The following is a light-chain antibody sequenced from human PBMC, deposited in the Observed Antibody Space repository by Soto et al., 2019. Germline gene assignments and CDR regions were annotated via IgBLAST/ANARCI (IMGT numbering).Light chain of an antibody. J-gene: IGLJ1*01. V-gene: IGLV2-8*01. CDR3: SSFAGGNIYV. CDR1: SSDVGGYNY. CDR2: DVT. Sequence: QSALAQPPSASGSPGQSVTIPCTGTSSDVGGYNYVSWHQQHPGKAPKLIIYDVTKRPSGVPDRFSGSKSGYTASLTVSGLQAEDEADYYCSSFAGGNIYVFGTGTKVTVL.